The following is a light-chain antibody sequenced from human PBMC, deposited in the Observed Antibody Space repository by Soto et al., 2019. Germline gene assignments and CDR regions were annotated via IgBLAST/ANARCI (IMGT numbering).Light chain of an antibody. CDR3: QQYGDSPLYS. CDR1: QSVSSY. CDR2: NAS. V-gene: IGKV3-20*01. J-gene: IGKJ2*01. Sequence: EIVLTQSPATLSLSPGERATLSCRASQSVSSYLAWYQQKPGQAPRLLIYNASRRAAGIPDRFSGSGSGTDFTLTISRLEPEDFAVYFCQQYGDSPLYSFGQGTKVEIK.